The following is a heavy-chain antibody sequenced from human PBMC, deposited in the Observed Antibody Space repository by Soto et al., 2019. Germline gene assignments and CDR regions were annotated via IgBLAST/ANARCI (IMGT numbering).Heavy chain of an antibody. CDR3: ARYSGSYWHYLDF. Sequence: GESLKISCKGSGYSFASHWVAWVRQMPEKGLEWIGTIYPGDSDTKYSPAFRGQVTISADTSVSTAYLQWRSLEATDSAIYYCARYSGSYWHYLDFWGQGTLVTASS. CDR1: GYSFASHW. D-gene: IGHD1-26*01. CDR2: IYPGDSDT. J-gene: IGHJ4*02. V-gene: IGHV5-51*01.